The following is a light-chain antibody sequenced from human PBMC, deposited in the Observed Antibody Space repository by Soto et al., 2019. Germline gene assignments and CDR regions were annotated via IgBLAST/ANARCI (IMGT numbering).Light chain of an antibody. CDR3: CSYAGSQTWV. J-gene: IGLJ3*02. CDR2: DVS. CDR1: SSDVGAYVY. V-gene: IGLV2-11*01. Sequence: QSALTQPRSVSGSPGQSVTISFTGTSSDVGAYVYASWYQQHPGKAPKLIIYDVSKGPSGVPDRFSGSKSGNTASLTISGLQAEDEADYYCCSYAGSQTWVFVEGTKLTVL.